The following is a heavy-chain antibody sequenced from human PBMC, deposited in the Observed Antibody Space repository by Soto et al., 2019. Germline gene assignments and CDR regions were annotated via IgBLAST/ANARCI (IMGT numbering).Heavy chain of an antibody. J-gene: IGHJ2*01. CDR3: AKRTTGGYFAL. V-gene: IGHV3-23*01. Sequence: EVQLLESGGGLVQPGGSLRLSCAASGFTFTSYAMNWVRQAPGKGLEWVSVISGSGGSTYYADSVKGRFTISRDNSKNTLNRQMNSLRPSDTAVDDCAKRTTGGYFALWGHGTLVTVSS. CDR1: GFTFTSYA. CDR2: ISGSGGST.